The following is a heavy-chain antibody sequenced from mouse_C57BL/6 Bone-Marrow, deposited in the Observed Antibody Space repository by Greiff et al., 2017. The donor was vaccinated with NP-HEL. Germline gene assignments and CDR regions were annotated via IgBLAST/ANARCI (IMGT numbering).Heavy chain of an antibody. D-gene: IGHD2-10*01. Sequence: QVQLKESGAELVRPGTSVKMSCKASGYTFTNYWIGWAKQRPGHGLEWIGDIHPGGGYTNYNEKFKGKATLTADKSSSTAYMQFSSLTSEDSAIYYCASSLLLAFDYWGQGTTLTVSS. CDR3: ASSLLLAFDY. CDR1: GYTFTNYW. V-gene: IGHV1-63*01. CDR2: IHPGGGYT. J-gene: IGHJ2*01.